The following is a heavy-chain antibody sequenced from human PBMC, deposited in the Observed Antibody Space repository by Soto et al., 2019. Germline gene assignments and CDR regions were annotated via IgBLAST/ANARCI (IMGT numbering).Heavy chain of an antibody. CDR1: GFTCSSYA. CDR3: ARDHTPYELTRDHFDY. J-gene: IGHJ4*02. CDR2: ISYDGSNK. V-gene: IGHV3-30-3*01. Sequence: QVQLVESGGGVVQPGRSLRLSCAASGFTCSSYAMHWVRQAPGKGLEWVAVISYDGSNKYYADSVKGRFTISRDNSKNTLYLQMNSLRAEDTAVYYCARDHTPYELTRDHFDYWGQGTLVTVSS. D-gene: IGHD2-15*01.